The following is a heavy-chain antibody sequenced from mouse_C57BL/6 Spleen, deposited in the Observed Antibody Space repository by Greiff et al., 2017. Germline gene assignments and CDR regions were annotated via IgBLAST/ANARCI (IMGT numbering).Heavy chain of an antibody. Sequence: QVQLKQPGAELVRPGSSVKLSCKASGYTFTSYWMDWVKQRPGQGLEWIGNIYPSDSETHYNQKFKDKATLTVDKSSSTAYMQLSSLTSEDSAVYYCARSSYAMDYWGQGTSVTVSS. CDR1: GYTFTSYW. J-gene: IGHJ4*01. CDR3: ARSSYAMDY. V-gene: IGHV1-61*01. CDR2: IYPSDSET.